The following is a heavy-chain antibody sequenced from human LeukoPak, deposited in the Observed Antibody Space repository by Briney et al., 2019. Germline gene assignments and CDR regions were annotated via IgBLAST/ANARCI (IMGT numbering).Heavy chain of an antibody. Sequence: SETLSLTRTLSGGSISSGSYYWSWIRQPAGKGLEWIGRIYTSGSTNYNSSLKSRVTISLDTSKNQFSLRLTSVTAADTAVYYCARGPGYCSSTSCYGLYMDVWGKGTTVTISS. CDR1: GGSISSGSYY. D-gene: IGHD2-2*01. CDR2: IYTSGST. V-gene: IGHV4-61*02. CDR3: ARGPGYCSSTSCYGLYMDV. J-gene: IGHJ6*03.